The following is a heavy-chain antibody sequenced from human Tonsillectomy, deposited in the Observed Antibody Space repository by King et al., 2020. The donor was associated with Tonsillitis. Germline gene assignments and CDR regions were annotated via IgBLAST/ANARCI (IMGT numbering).Heavy chain of an antibody. J-gene: IGHJ4*02. D-gene: IGHD3-10*01. CDR1: GFTFGDYA. V-gene: IGHV3-49*03. CDR3: TRAPQYYYGSGSHFGYHDY. Sequence: VQLVESGGDLVQPGRSLRLSCTASGFTFGDYAMSWIRQAPGKGLEWVGFIGSKGYGGTTEYAASVKGRFIISRDDSKSIAYLQMHSLKTEDTAVYYCTRAPQYYYGSGSHFGYHDYWGQGTLVTVSS. CDR2: IGSKGYGGTT.